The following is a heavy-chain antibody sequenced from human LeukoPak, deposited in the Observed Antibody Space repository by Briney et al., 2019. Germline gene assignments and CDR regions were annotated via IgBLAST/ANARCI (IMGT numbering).Heavy chain of an antibody. CDR1: GYTFTSYD. CDR3: AREYRRQPD. J-gene: IGHJ4*02. Sequence: ASVKVSCKASGYTFTSYDINWLRQASGQGLEWMGWMNPNSGNTGYAQKFQGRFTMTWDTSISTAYMELSSLRSDDTAVYYCAREYRRQPDWGQGTLVTVSS. V-gene: IGHV1-8*01. CDR2: MNPNSGNT. D-gene: IGHD5-12*01.